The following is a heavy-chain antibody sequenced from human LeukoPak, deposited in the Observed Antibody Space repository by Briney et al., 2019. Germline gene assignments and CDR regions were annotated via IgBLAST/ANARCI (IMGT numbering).Heavy chain of an antibody. CDR1: GFTFSSYA. Sequence: GRSLRLSCAASGFTFSSYAMHWVRQAPGKGLEWVAVISYDGSNKYYADSVKGRFTISRDNSKNTLYLQMNNLRAGDTAVYYCARGRHDYWGQGTLVTVSS. CDR3: ARGRHDY. V-gene: IGHV3-30*14. J-gene: IGHJ4*02. CDR2: ISYDGSNK.